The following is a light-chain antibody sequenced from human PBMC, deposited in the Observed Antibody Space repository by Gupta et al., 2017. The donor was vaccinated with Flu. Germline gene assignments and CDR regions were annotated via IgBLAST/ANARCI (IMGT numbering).Light chain of an antibody. J-gene: IGLJ3*02. CDR3: QSADSSGTYWV. CDR2: KDS. V-gene: IGLV3-25*02. Sequence: SSELTQPPSVSVSPGQTARITCSGDALPKQYACWYQQKPGQAPVLVIYKDSERPSGIPERFSGSSSGTKVTLTISGVQAEDEADYYCQSADSSGTYWVFGGGTKLTVL. CDR1: ALPKQY.